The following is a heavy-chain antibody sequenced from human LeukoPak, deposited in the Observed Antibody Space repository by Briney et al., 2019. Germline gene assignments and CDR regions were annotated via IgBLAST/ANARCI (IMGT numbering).Heavy chain of an antibody. J-gene: IGHJ4*02. CDR1: GYTLTELS. CDR2: FDPEDSET. V-gene: IGHV1-24*01. D-gene: IGHD2-2*01. CDR3: ATGGNLGYCSSTSCPMLNY. Sequence: ASVTVSCKVSGYTLTELSMHWVRQAPGKGLEWMGGFDPEDSETIYAQKFQGRVTMTEDTSTDTAYMELSSLRSEDTAVYYCATGGNLGYCSSTSCPMLNYWGQGTLVTVSS.